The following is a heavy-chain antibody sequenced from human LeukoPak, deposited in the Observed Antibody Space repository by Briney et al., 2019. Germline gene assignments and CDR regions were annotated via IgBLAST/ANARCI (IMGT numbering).Heavy chain of an antibody. D-gene: IGHD6-25*01. Sequence: SETLSLTCTVSGGSISSYYWSWIRQPPGKGLECIGYIYNSGSTNYNPSLKSRVSISVDTSENQFSLKLSSVTAADTAVYYCARSAVDAFDIWGQGTMVTVSS. CDR2: IYNSGST. CDR3: ARSAVDAFDI. CDR1: GGSISSYY. V-gene: IGHV4-59*08. J-gene: IGHJ3*02.